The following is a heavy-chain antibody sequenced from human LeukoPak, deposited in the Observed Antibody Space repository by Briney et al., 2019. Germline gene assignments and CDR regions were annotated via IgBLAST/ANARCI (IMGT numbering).Heavy chain of an antibody. CDR2: ISAYNGNT. V-gene: IGHV1-18*01. CDR1: GYTFTSYG. Sequence: WASVKVSCKASGYTFTSYGIIWVRQAPGQGLEWMGWISAYNGNTNYAQKLQGRVTMTTDTFTSTAYMELSSLRSEDTAVYYCARGRYSYGSGGYYYFDYWGQGTLVTVSS. D-gene: IGHD3-10*01. J-gene: IGHJ4*02. CDR3: ARGRYSYGSGGYYYFDY.